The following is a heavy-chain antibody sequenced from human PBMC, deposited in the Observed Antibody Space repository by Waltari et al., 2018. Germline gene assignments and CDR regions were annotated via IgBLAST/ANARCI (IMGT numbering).Heavy chain of an antibody. CDR3: ARDYCDRTNCHGMDV. D-gene: IGHD3-22*01. J-gene: IGHJ6*02. CDR1: EFTFSTYA. Sequence: QVQLVESGGGVVQPGRSLRLSCAASEFTFSTYAMHWVRQAPGKGLEGVAVVSYNARKIYYVDSVKGRFTVSRDNSKKTLYLQMNGLRAEDTAVYYCARDYCDRTNCHGMDVWGQGTTVIVSS. CDR2: VSYNARKI. V-gene: IGHV3-30*04.